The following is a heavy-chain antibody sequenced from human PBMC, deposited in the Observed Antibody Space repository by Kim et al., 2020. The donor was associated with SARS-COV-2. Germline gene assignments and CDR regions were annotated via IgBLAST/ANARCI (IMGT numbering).Heavy chain of an antibody. CDR2: RRNT. D-gene: IGHD4-17*01. CDR3: ARGYGDYGY. Sequence: RRNTNCADTVKRRFTIPRDTAKNSLYLEMNRLRADDAAVYYCARGYGDYGYWGQGTLVTVSS. V-gene: IGHV3-11*05. J-gene: IGHJ4*02.